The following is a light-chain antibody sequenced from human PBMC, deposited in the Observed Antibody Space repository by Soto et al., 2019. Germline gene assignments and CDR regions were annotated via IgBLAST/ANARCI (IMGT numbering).Light chain of an antibody. V-gene: IGKV1-5*03. J-gene: IGKJ3*01. Sequence: DIQMTQYPSTLSASVGDRVTITCRASQSISSWLAWYQQKPGKAPKLLIYKASSLESGVPSRFIGSGSGTEFTLTISSLQHDDVATYYCQQYNSYPFTFGPGTKVAIK. CDR1: QSISSW. CDR3: QQYNSYPFT. CDR2: KAS.